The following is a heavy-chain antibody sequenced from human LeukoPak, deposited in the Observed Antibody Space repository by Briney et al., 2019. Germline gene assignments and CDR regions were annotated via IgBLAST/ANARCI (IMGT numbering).Heavy chain of an antibody. D-gene: IGHD4-17*01. Sequence: GRSLRLSCAASGFTFSSYGMHWVRQAPGKGLEWVAVISYDGSNKYYADSVRGRFTISRDNSKNTLYLQMNSLRAEDTAVYYCAKVPYGDYAVDYWGQGTLVTVSS. V-gene: IGHV3-30*18. CDR3: AKVPYGDYAVDY. CDR1: GFTFSSYG. J-gene: IGHJ4*02. CDR2: ISYDGSNK.